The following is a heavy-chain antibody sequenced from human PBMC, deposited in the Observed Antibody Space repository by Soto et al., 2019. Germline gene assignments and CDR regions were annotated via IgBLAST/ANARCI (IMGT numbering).Heavy chain of an antibody. CDR1: GFTFSSYA. D-gene: IGHD3-10*01. Sequence: GGSLRLSCAASGFTFSSYAMSWVRQAPGKGLEWVSAISGSGGSTYYADSVKGRFTISRDNSKNTLYLQMNSLRAEDTAVYYCAKDYYYGSGSFISYFDYWGQGTLVTVSS. CDR2: ISGSGGST. V-gene: IGHV3-23*01. J-gene: IGHJ4*02. CDR3: AKDYYYGSGSFISYFDY.